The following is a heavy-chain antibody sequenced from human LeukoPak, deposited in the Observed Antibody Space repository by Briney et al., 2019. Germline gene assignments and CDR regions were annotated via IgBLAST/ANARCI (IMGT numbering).Heavy chain of an antibody. Sequence: PSETLPLTCAVYGGSLSNYYWSWIRQPPGKGLEWIGEINDRGKTIYNPSLKSRVTISIDTSKNQFSLKLTSGIAADTAMYYCARPVYCSSTTCTGPFHIWGQGTVVTVSS. CDR3: ARPVYCSSTTCTGPFHI. CDR2: INDRGKT. CDR1: GGSLSNYY. J-gene: IGHJ3*02. V-gene: IGHV4-34*01. D-gene: IGHD2-2*01.